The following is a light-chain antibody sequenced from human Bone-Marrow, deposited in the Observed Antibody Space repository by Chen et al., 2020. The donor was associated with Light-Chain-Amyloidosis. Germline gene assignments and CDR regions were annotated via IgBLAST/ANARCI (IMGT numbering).Light chain of an antibody. CDR1: NIGATS. J-gene: IGLJ3*02. Sequence: SYVLTQPSSVSVAPGQTVTTACGGNNIGATSVHWYQQTPGQAPLLVVYDDSDRPSGITERLSGSTSGNTATLTISRVEAGDEADYYCQVWDRSSDRPVFGGGTKLTVL. CDR2: DDS. CDR3: QVWDRSSDRPV. V-gene: IGLV3-21*02.